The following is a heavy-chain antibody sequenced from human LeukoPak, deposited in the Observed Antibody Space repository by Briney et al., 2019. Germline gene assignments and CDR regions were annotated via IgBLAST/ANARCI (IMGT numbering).Heavy chain of an antibody. CDR1: GFTFSSYA. CDR2: ISYDGSNK. V-gene: IGHV3-30-3*01. J-gene: IGHJ4*02. Sequence: PGRSLRLSCAASGFTFSSYAMHWVRQAPGKGLEWVAVISYDGSNKYYADSVKGRFTISRDNSKNTLYLQVNSLRAEDTAVYYCARSAGGNPKYYFDYWGQGTLVTVSS. CDR3: ARSAGGNPKYYFDY. D-gene: IGHD1-14*01.